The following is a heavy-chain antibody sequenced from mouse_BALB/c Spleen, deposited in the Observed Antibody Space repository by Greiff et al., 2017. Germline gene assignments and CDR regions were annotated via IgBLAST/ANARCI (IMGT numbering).Heavy chain of an antibody. V-gene: IGHV3-2*02. Sequence: EVKLQESGPGLVKPSQSLSLTCTVTGFSITSDYAWNWIRQFPGNKLGWMVYISYSGSTSNNPFLTSRIFITRDTSKNQFFLLLNSVTTEDTVTYCCARLRGGKGYFDVWGAGTTVTVSS. CDR1: GFSITSDYA. CDR3: ARLRGGKGYFDV. J-gene: IGHJ1*01. CDR2: ISYSGST.